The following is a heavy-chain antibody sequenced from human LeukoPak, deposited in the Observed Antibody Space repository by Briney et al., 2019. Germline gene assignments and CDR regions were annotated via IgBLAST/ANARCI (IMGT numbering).Heavy chain of an antibody. CDR2: IIPILGIA. CDR3: ALRITGTINWFDP. V-gene: IGHV1-69*02. D-gene: IGHD1-20*01. Sequence: GASVKVSCKASGGTFSSYTISWVRQAPRQGLEWMGRIIPILGIANYAQKFQGRVTITADKSTSTAYMELSSLRSEDTAVYYCALRITGTINWFDPWGQGTLVTVSS. CDR1: GGTFSSYT. J-gene: IGHJ5*02.